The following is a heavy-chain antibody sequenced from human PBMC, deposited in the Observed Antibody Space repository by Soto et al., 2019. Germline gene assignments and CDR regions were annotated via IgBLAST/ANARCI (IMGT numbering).Heavy chain of an antibody. J-gene: IGHJ4*02. CDR3: ALMGRGLITKTPSMLGFLAY. Sequence: SETMFLTCPVAGGYGSSGSYYWSWISKPPGKGLEWIGYIYYSGSTNYNPSLKSRVTISVDTSKNQFSLKLSSVTAADTAVYYCALMGRGLITKTPSMLGFLAYCGQEKLVSVSS. V-gene: IGHV4-61*01. D-gene: IGHD3-10*01. CDR2: IYYSGST. CDR1: GGYGSSGSYY.